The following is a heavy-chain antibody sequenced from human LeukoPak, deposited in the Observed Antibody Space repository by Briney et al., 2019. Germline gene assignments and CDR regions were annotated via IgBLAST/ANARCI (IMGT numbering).Heavy chain of an antibody. V-gene: IGHV4-59*08. CDR2: IYSSGST. Sequence: SETLSLTCTVSGGSISSYYWSWIRQPPGKGLEWIGYIYSSGSTNYNPSLESRVTISVDTYKYQFSLKLSSVTAADTAVYYCARRGYSTGWYYFDYWGQGTLVTVSS. CDR3: ARRGYSTGWYYFDY. J-gene: IGHJ4*02. D-gene: IGHD6-19*01. CDR1: GGSISSYY.